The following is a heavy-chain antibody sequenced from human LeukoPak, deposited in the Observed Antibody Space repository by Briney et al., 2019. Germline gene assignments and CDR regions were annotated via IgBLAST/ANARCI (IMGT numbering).Heavy chain of an antibody. D-gene: IGHD6-19*01. Sequence: GGSLRLSCEGSAFIFSGHWMNWVRQTPGKGLEWVASIKEDGSVRQYVDSVKRRFSISRDNTKGSLFLQLNSLRAEDTAVYYCARDQGLDPTKDYWGQGTLVTVSS. J-gene: IGHJ4*02. CDR3: ARDQGLDPTKDY. CDR2: IKEDGSVR. V-gene: IGHV3-7*03. CDR1: AFIFSGHW.